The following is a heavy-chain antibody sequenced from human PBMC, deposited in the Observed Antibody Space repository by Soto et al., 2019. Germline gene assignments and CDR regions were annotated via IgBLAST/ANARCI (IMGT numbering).Heavy chain of an antibody. J-gene: IGHJ5*02. D-gene: IGHD2-2*01. CDR3: ARSPASGGLSIVVAPASIGNWFDP. V-gene: IGHV1-2*02. CDR1: GYTFPGHY. Sequence: GSVKVSCKASGYTFPGHYITSVQQAPGQPLEWMAWMNPNSGGTQYAQKFQGRVTITRDTPISTAYMELSRLRSDDTAVYFCARSPASGGLSIVVAPASIGNWFDPWGQGTPDTVS. CDR2: MNPNSGGT.